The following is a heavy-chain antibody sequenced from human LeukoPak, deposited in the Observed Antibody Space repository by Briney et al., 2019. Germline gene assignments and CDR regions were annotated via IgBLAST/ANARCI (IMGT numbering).Heavy chain of an antibody. V-gene: IGHV3-21*01. CDR3: ARDLEQEQWLQGYDY. D-gene: IGHD6-19*01. J-gene: IGHJ4*02. CDR1: GFTFSSYS. Sequence: GGSLRLSCAASGFTFSSYSMNWVRQAPGKGLEWVSSISSSGSYIYYADSVKGRFTISRDNAKNSLYLQMNSLRAEDTAVYYCARDLEQEQWLQGYDYWGQGTLVTVSS. CDR2: ISSSGSYI.